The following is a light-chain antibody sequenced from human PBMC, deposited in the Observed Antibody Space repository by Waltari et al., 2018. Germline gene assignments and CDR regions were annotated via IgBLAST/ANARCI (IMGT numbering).Light chain of an antibody. V-gene: IGKV1-17*01. Sequence: DIHVTQSPSSLSASAGDTVTITCRTSQDITTDLSWYQQKPGKPPKRLIYGASNLGSGVPLRFSGSGPGTDFTLTVSSLRPEDFATYYCLQYNSRPLTFGGGTKVEIK. CDR3: LQYNSRPLT. CDR1: QDITTD. J-gene: IGKJ4*01. CDR2: GAS.